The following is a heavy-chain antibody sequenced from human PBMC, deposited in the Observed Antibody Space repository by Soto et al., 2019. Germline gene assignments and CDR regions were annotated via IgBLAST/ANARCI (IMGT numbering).Heavy chain of an antibody. CDR1: GFTFSGYW. J-gene: IGHJ6*02. Sequence: EAQLVESGGGLVQPGGSPRLSCAASGFTFSGYWMSWVRQAPGKGLEWVANINQDGSGKYYMDSVKGRFTISRDNTKNSLYLQMNSLGDDDTAVYYCARDGYHYVMDLWGQGTTVTVSS. CDR2: INQDGSGK. CDR3: ARDGYHYVMDL. V-gene: IGHV3-7*04.